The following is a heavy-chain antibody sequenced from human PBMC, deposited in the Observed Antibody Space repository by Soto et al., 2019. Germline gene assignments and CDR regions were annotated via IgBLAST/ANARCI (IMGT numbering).Heavy chain of an antibody. CDR3: ARWSYLDY. Sequence: QPGGSLRLACAAYGFRFGSYALSWVRQALGKGLEWVSTISGSDGKTFYADSVKGRFSISRDTSQSTLYLQMNSLRADDTAMYYCARWSYLDYWGQGTRVTVSS. CDR1: GFRFGSYA. J-gene: IGHJ4*02. CDR2: ISGSDGKT. V-gene: IGHV3-23*01. D-gene: IGHD3-3*01.